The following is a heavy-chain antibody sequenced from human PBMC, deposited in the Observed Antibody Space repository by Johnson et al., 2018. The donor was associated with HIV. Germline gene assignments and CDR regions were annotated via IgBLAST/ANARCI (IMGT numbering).Heavy chain of an antibody. CDR3: ARGSLIVIVSDAFDI. CDR2: IYSGGST. CDR1: GFTFSSYA. D-gene: IGHD3-16*02. V-gene: IGHV3-NL1*01. J-gene: IGHJ3*02. Sequence: QVQLVESGGGVVQPGRSLRLSCAASGFTFSSYAMHWVRQAPGKGLEWVSVIYSGGSTYYADSVKGRFTISRDNSKNSLYLQMNSLRAEDTAMYYCARGSLIVIVSDAFDIWGQGTMVTVSS.